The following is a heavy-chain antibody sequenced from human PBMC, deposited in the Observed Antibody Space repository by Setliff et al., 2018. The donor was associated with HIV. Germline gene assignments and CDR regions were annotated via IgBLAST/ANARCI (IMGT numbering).Heavy chain of an antibody. CDR1: GGSISSSSYY. V-gene: IGHV4-39*01. D-gene: IGHD6-13*01. CDR2: IYYRGST. Sequence: SETLSLTCTVSGGSISSSSYYWGWIRQPPGKGLEWIGSIYYRGSTYYNPSLKSRVTILVDTSKNQFSLKLRSVTAADTALYYCARGRYRSRWYASDHYYIDVWGKGTTVTVS. J-gene: IGHJ6*03. CDR3: ARGRYRSRWYASDHYYIDV.